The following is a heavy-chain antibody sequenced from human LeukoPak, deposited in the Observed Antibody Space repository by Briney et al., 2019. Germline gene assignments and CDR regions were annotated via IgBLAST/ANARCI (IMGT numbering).Heavy chain of an antibody. CDR3: ARGGRVATIIIVASPPGLDY. D-gene: IGHD5-12*01. CDR2: INHSGST. Sequence: PSETLSLTCAVYGGSFSGYYWSWIRQPPGKGPEWIGEINHSGSTNYNPSLKSRVTISVDSSKNQFSLKLSSVTAADTAVYYCARGGRVATIIIVASPPGLDYWGQGTLVTVSS. J-gene: IGHJ4*02. CDR1: GGSFSGYY. V-gene: IGHV4-34*01.